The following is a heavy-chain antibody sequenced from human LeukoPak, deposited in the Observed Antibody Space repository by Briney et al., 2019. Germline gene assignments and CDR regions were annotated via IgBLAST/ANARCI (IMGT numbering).Heavy chain of an antibody. CDR3: ARHVGNSGSGSYLTYFDY. D-gene: IGHD3-10*01. CDR1: GGSMSSYY. V-gene: IGHV4-59*08. CDR2: IYYSGST. Sequence: SETLSLTCTVSGGSMSSYYWSWIRQPPGKGLEWIGYIYYSGSTNSNSSLKSRVTISVDTSKNQFSLKLSSVTAADTAVYYCARHVGNSGSGSYLTYFDYWGQGTLVTVSS. J-gene: IGHJ4*02.